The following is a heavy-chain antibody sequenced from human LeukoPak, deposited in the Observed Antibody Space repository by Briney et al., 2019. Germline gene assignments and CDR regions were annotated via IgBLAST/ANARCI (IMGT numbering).Heavy chain of an antibody. CDR3: ARRKYSSGWPYFDY. CDR2: IYYSGST. J-gene: IGHJ4*02. D-gene: IGHD6-19*01. CDR1: GGSISSYY. V-gene: IGHV4-59*08. Sequence: SETLSLTCTVSGGSISSYYWSWIRQPPGKGLEWIGYIYYSGSTNYNPSLKSRVTISVDTSKNQFSLELSSVTAADTAVYYCARRKYSSGWPYFDYWGQGTLVTVSS.